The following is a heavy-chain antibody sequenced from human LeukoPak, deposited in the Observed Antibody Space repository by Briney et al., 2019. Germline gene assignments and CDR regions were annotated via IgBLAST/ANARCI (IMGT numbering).Heavy chain of an antibody. CDR2: ISSSSSYI. CDR3: ARVATMIVLVTHFDY. D-gene: IGHD3-22*01. J-gene: IGHJ4*02. Sequence: GGSLRLSCAASGFTFSSYSMNWVRQAPGKGLEWVSSISSSSSYIYYADSVKGRFTISRDNAKNSLYLQMNSLRAEDTAVYYCARVATMIVLVTHFDYWGQGTLVTVSS. V-gene: IGHV3-21*01. CDR1: GFTFSSYS.